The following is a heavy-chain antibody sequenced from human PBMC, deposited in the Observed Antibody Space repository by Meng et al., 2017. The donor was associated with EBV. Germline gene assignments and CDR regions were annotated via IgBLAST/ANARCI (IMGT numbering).Heavy chain of an antibody. Sequence: VPVGQSGAEVPRLGAPVKLSCKPSGGPFNNYAFSWVRQAPGQGLEWMGAIIPIFETADYAQIFQGRVTITADESTSSTYMELSSLGSADTAMYYCAGTVLRSGTFYSLDSWGQGSLVTVSS. CDR1: GGPFNNYA. J-gene: IGHJ4*02. CDR3: AGTVLRSGTFYSLDS. CDR2: IIPIFETA. D-gene: IGHD3-10*01. V-gene: IGHV1-69*01.